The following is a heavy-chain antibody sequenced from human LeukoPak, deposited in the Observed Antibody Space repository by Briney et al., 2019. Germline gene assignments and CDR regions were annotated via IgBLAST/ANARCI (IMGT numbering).Heavy chain of an antibody. CDR3: ASGDYGDPPLNY. CDR1: GYTFTGYY. V-gene: IGHV1-2*02. D-gene: IGHD4-17*01. J-gene: IGHJ4*02. Sequence: GASVKVSCKASGYTFTGYYMHWVRQAPGQGLERMGCINPNSGGTKYAQKFRGRVTMTRDTSISTAYMELSRLRFDDTAVYYCASGDYGDPPLNYWGQGTLVTVSS. CDR2: INPNSGGT.